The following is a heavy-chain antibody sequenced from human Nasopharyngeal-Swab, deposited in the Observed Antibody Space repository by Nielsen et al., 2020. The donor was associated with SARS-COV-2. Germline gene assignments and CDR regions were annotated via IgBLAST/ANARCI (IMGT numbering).Heavy chain of an antibody. CDR1: GGSISSYY. V-gene: IGHV4-4*07. D-gene: IGHD3-22*01. Sequence: SETLSLTCTVSGGSISSYYWSWIRQPAGKGLEWIGRIYTSGSTNYNPSLKSRVTMSVDTSKNQFSLKLSSVTAADTAVYYCARSPYYYDSSGYQYYFDYWGQRTLVTVSS. CDR3: ARSPYYYDSSGYQYYFDY. J-gene: IGHJ4*02. CDR2: IYTSGST.